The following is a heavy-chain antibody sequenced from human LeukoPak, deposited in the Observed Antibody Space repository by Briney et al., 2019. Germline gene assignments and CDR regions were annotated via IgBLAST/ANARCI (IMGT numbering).Heavy chain of an antibody. Sequence: PGGSLRLSCAASGFTFSSYAMSWVRQAPGKGLEWVSAISGSGGSTYYADSVKGRFTISRDNSKNTLYLQMNSLRAEDTAVYYCAKDQLPAYYDFWSGYYAYFDYWGQGTLVTVYS. CDR2: ISGSGGST. V-gene: IGHV3-23*01. CDR1: GFTFSSYA. D-gene: IGHD3-3*01. CDR3: AKDQLPAYYDFWSGYYAYFDY. J-gene: IGHJ4*02.